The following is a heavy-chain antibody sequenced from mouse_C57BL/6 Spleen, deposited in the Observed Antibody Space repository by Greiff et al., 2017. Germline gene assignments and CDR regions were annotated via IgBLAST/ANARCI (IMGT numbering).Heavy chain of an antibody. CDR2: ISTLAYSI. D-gene: IGHD1-2*01. CDR1: GFTFSDYG. J-gene: IGHJ3*01. V-gene: IGHV5-15*01. CDR3: ARGGHYAYHEGFAY. Sequence: EVKLQESGGGLVQPGASLKLSCAASGFTFSDYGMEWVRQAPRQGPAWVAFISTLAYSIYYADTVTGRFTFSRENAKNTLYLDMSSLRSEDTAMYYCARGGHYAYHEGFAYWGQGTLVTVSA.